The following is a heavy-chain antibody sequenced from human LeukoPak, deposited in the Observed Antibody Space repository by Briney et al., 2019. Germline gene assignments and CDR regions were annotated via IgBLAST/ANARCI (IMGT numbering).Heavy chain of an antibody. Sequence: PGGSLRLSCAASGFIFSSHWMSWVRQAPGKGLEWVANIKQDGSEKYYVDSVKGRFTISRDNAKNSLYLQMNSLRAEDTAVYYCARDPYSGSYPAEYFQHWGQGTLVTVSS. J-gene: IGHJ1*01. D-gene: IGHD1-26*01. V-gene: IGHV3-7*01. CDR1: GFIFSSHW. CDR3: ARDPYSGSYPAEYFQH. CDR2: IKQDGSEK.